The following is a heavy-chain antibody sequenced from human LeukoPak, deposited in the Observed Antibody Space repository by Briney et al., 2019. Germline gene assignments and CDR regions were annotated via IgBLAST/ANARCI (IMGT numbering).Heavy chain of an antibody. Sequence: HPGGSLRLSCIASGFIFDDYGMSWVRQAPGKGLEWVSAISGSGGSTYYADSVKGRFTISRDNSKNTLYLQMNSLRAEDTAVYYCAKYPRGGIRTTVTNDAFDIWGQGTMVTVSS. CDR1: GFIFDDYG. V-gene: IGHV3-23*01. CDR2: ISGSGGST. D-gene: IGHD4-17*01. J-gene: IGHJ3*02. CDR3: AKYPRGGIRTTVTNDAFDI.